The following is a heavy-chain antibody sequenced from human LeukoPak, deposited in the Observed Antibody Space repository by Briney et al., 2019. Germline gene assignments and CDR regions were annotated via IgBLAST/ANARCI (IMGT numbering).Heavy chain of an antibody. J-gene: IGHJ4*02. Sequence: GESLKISCKGSGYSFATYWIGWVRQMPGKGLEWMGIIYPGDSDTRYSPSFQGQVTISADKSISTAFLQWSSLKASDTAMYYCARRGYCGGDCYSDYWGQGTLDTVSS. D-gene: IGHD2-21*01. CDR2: IYPGDSDT. CDR3: ARRGYCGGDCYSDY. CDR1: GYSFATYW. V-gene: IGHV5-51*01.